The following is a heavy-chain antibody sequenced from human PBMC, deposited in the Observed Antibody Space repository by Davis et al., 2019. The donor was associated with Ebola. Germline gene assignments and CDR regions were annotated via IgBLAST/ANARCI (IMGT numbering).Heavy chain of an antibody. CDR2: INHSGST. D-gene: IGHD1-26*01. CDR1: GGSFSGYY. CDR3: ARGVGGASGWFDP. J-gene: IGHJ5*02. V-gene: IGHV4-34*01. Sequence: SETLSLTCAVYGGSFSGYYWSWIRQPPGKGLEWVGEINHSGSTNYNPSLKSRVTISVDTSKNQFSLKLSSVTAAGTAVYYCARGVGGASGWFDPWGQRTLVTVSS.